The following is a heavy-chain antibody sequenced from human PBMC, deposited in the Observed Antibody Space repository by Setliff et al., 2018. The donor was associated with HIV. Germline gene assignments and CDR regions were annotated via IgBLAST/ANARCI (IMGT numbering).Heavy chain of an antibody. CDR2: ISGSGGST. CDR1: GFTFSSYA. Sequence: GGSLRLSCAASGFTFSSYAMSWVRQAPGKGLEWVSAISGSGGSTYYADSVKGRFTISRDNSKNTLYLQMNSLRAEDTAIYYCARSEKYCSSGSCFRGCYGMDVWGHGTTVTVSS. CDR3: ARSEKYCSSGSCFRGCYGMDV. D-gene: IGHD2-15*01. J-gene: IGHJ6*02. V-gene: IGHV3-23*01.